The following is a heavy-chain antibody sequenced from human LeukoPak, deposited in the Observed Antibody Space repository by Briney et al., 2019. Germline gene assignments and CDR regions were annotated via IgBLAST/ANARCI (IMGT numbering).Heavy chain of an antibody. CDR2: IYYTGST. J-gene: IGHJ4*02. CDR3: ARRGAGSPFDY. V-gene: IGHV4-59*08. Sequence: SETLSLTCAVSGGSISSYYWSWIRQPPGKGLEWIGYIYYTGSTHYNPPLKSRVPISVDTSKNQFSLKLTSVTAADTAVYYCARRGAGSPFDYWGQGTLVTVSS. CDR1: GGSISSYY. D-gene: IGHD6-19*01.